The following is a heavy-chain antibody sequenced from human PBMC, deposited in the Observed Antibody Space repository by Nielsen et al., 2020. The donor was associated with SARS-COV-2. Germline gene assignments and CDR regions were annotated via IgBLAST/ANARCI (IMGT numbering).Heavy chain of an antibody. CDR1: GYTFSSYA. V-gene: IGHV1-3*01. CDR2: INAGNGNR. J-gene: IGHJ4*02. Sequence: ASVKVSCKASGYTFSSYAIHWVRQVPGQRLEWMGWINAGNGNRKYSQKFQGRVTITADESTSTAYMELSSLRSEDTAVYYCARVEGYDILTVGVGWGQGTLVTVSS. CDR3: ARVEGYDILTVGVG. D-gene: IGHD3-9*01.